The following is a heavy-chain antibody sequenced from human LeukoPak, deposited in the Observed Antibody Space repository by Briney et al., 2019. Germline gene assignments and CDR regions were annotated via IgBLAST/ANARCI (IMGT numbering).Heavy chain of an antibody. CDR1: GFTFRSYE. J-gene: IGHJ4*02. V-gene: IGHV3-23*01. Sequence: PGGSLRLSCAASGFTFRSYEMNWVRQAPGKGLEWVSATSSSDDGTYYADSVRGRFTISRDNSKNTLYLQMNRLRVEDAALYYCARAPVTSCRGAFCYPFDYWGQGILVTVSS. D-gene: IGHD2-21*01. CDR2: TSSSDDGT. CDR3: ARAPVTSCRGAFCYPFDY.